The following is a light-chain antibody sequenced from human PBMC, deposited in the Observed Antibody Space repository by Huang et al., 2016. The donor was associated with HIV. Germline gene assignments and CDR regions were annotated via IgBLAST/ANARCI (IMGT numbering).Light chain of an antibody. Sequence: DIQMTQSPSTLSASVGDRVTINCRASQSISDWLARYQQKPGKAPRLLIYRSSTLESGVPLRVSGSGSGTEFTLTITSLQPEDFALYYCQQYSNYFSFGGGTKV. CDR2: RSS. CDR1: QSISDW. J-gene: IGKJ4*01. CDR3: QQYSNYFS. V-gene: IGKV1-5*03.